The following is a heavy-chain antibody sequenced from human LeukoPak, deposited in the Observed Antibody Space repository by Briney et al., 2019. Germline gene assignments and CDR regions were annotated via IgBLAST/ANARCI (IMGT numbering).Heavy chain of an antibody. CDR1: GITFSSYW. D-gene: IGHD4-23*01. CDR3: ARSAYPGNSVIED. V-gene: IGHV3-74*01. CDR2: INSDGRST. Sequence: PGGSLILSCAGSGITFSSYWMHWVRQAPGKGLVCVSRINSDGRSTNYADSVKGRFTISRDNAKNTLYLQMNSLRAEDTAVYYCARSAYPGNSVIEDWGRGTLVTVSS. J-gene: IGHJ4*02.